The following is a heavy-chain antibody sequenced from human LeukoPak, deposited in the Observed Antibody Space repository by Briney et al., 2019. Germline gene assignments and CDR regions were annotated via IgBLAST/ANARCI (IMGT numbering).Heavy chain of an antibody. CDR1: GYTFTGYY. J-gene: IGHJ4*02. D-gene: IGHD6-13*01. Sequence: ASVKVSCKASGYTFTGYYMHWVRQAPGQGLEWMGWINPNSGGTNYAQKFQGRVTMTRDTSISTAYMELSRLRSDDTAVYYCARDSEAAAGTGGYYSDYWGQGTLVTVSS. V-gene: IGHV1-2*02. CDR3: ARDSEAAAGTGGYYSDY. CDR2: INPNSGGT.